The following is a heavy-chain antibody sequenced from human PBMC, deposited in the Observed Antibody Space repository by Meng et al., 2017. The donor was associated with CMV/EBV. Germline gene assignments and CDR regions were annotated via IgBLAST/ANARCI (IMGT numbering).Heavy chain of an antibody. V-gene: IGHV3-7*01. CDR3: ATTTNGCFDN. J-gene: IGHJ4*02. CDR1: GFNSNAYW. CDR2: IKQDGTEK. D-gene: IGHD2-8*01. Sequence: GESLKISCVASGFNSNAYWMTWVRQVPGKALEWVANIKQDGTEKYYVPSVKGRFIISRDNAKSSLYLQMNDLRVEDTAVYYCATTTNGCFDNWSQGALVTVSS.